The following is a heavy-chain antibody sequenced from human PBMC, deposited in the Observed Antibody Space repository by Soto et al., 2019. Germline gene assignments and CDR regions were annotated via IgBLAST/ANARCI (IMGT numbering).Heavy chain of an antibody. CDR3: ARGGTYAPAEE. CDR1: GGTFSSYA. V-gene: IGHV1-69*13. D-gene: IGHD2-2*01. J-gene: IGHJ4*02. Sequence: GASVKVSCKASGGTFSSYAISWVRQAPGQGLEWMGGIIPIFGTANYAQKFQGRVTITADESTSTAHMELSSLRSEDTAVYYCARGGTYAPAEEWGQGTLVTVSS. CDR2: IIPIFGTA.